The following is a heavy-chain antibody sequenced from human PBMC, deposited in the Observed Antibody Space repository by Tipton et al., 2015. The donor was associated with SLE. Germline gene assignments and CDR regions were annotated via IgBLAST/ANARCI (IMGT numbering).Heavy chain of an antibody. CDR3: ARGVGLFYSSSWRGDI. J-gene: IGHJ3*02. CDR2: MSYDGSNK. Sequence: SLRLSCAASGFTFSSYAMHWVRQAPGKGLEWVAVMSYDGSNKYYADSVKGRFTISRDNSKNTLYLQMNSLRSEDTAVYYCARGVGLFYSSSWRGDIWGQGTMVTVSS. CDR1: GFTFSSYA. D-gene: IGHD6-13*01. V-gene: IGHV3-30-3*01.